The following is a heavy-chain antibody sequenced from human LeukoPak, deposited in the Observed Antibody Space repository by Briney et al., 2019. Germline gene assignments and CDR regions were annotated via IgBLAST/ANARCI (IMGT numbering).Heavy chain of an antibody. CDR1: GFAFSTYA. Sequence: AESRRLSCSASGFAFSTYAMHWVRQAPGKGLEYVSAISSNGGSTYYADSVKGRFTISRDNSKNTLYLQMSSLRAEDTAVYYCVKDPRYWGQGPLVTVSS. CDR3: VKDPRY. V-gene: IGHV3-64D*09. CDR2: ISSNGGST. J-gene: IGHJ4*02.